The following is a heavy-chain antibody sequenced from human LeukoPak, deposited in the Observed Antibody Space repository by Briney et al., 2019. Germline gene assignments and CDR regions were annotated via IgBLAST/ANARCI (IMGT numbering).Heavy chain of an antibody. CDR3: ARSRLGYCSSTSCYHDVGFDY. V-gene: IGHV4-39*07. J-gene: IGHJ4*02. CDR1: GGSISSSSYY. Sequence: SETLSLTCTVSGGSISSSSYYWGWIRQPPGKGLEWIGSIYYSGSTYYNPSLKSRVTISVDTSKNQFSLKLSSVTAADTAVYYCARSRLGYCSSTSCYHDVGFDYWGQGTLVTVSS. D-gene: IGHD2-2*01. CDR2: IYYSGST.